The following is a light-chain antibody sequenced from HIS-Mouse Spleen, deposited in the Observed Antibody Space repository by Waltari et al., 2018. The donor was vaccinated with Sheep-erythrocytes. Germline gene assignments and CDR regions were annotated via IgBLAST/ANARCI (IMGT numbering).Light chain of an antibody. J-gene: IGLJ1*01. Sequence: QSALTQPCSVSGSPGQSVTISCTGTSSDVGGYNYVSWYQQHPGKAPKLMIYDVSKRPSGVPDRFSGSKSGNTASLTISGLQAEDEADYYCCSYAGSYNHVFATGTKLTVL. CDR1: SSDVGGYNY. V-gene: IGLV2-11*01. CDR3: CSYAGSYNHV. CDR2: DVS.